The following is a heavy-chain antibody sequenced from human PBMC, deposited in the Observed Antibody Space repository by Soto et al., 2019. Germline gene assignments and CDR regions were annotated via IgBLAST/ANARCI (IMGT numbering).Heavy chain of an antibody. J-gene: IGHJ4*02. CDR2: VSASGRSR. CDR3: AKDGNWLDVYYDV. Sequence: EVQLLESGGGLVQPGGSLRLSCVGSGIEFSNYAMCWVRQAPGKGLEWVSIVSASGRSRYHADSVKGRFTISRDNSKNTLYLHMTNLRAEDTAVYYCAKDGNWLDVYYDVWGQGTPVTVSS. V-gene: IGHV3-23*01. D-gene: IGHD3-16*01. CDR1: GIEFSNYA.